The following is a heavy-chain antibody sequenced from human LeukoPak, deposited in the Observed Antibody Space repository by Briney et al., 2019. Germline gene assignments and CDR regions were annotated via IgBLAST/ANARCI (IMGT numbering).Heavy chain of an antibody. CDR3: ARPYHYGSGSPLYWYLDL. V-gene: IGHV3-30*02. CDR1: GVTISCCG. Sequence: GGSLRLTCAASGVTISCCGMHWVRQAPGKGLEWVAFIRSDGSNEDYADSVKGRFTISRDNSKNTLSLQMNSLRVEDMAIYYCARPYHYGSGSPLYWYLDLWGRGTPVTVSS. D-gene: IGHD3-10*01. J-gene: IGHJ2*01. CDR2: IRSDGSNE.